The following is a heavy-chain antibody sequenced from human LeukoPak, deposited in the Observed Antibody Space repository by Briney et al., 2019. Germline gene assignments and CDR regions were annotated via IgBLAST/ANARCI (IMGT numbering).Heavy chain of an antibody. CDR3: ARGFRFWIGYPGGY. V-gene: IGHV4-34*01. Sequence: PSGTLSLTCAVYVGSFSGYYWSWIRQPPGKGLEWIGEIKHSGSNNYTPSVKSRVTISVDTSKNQFSLKLSSVTAADTAVYYCARGFRFWIGYPGGYWGQGTLVTVSS. D-gene: IGHD3-3*01. CDR1: VGSFSGYY. CDR2: IKHSGSN. J-gene: IGHJ1*01.